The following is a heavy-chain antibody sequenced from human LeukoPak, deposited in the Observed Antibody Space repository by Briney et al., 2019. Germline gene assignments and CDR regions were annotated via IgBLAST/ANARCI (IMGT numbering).Heavy chain of an antibody. D-gene: IGHD6-19*01. CDR3: AIDRYSSGWYTFDY. J-gene: IGHJ4*02. Sequence: GGSLRPSCAASGFTFSSYNMNWVRQAPGKGLEWVSSISSGSSYISYADSVKGRFTISRDNAKNSLDLQMNSLRAEDTAVYYCAIDRYSSGWYTFDYWGQGTLVTVSS. CDR2: ISSGSSYI. V-gene: IGHV3-21*01. CDR1: GFTFSSYN.